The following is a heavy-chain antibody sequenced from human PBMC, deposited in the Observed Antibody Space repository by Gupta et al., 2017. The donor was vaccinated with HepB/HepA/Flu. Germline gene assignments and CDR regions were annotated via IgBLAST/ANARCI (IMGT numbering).Heavy chain of an antibody. CDR3: ARELGATGSYYYGMDV. CDR2: IKSNIEGGIR. CDR1: GFSSTDAW. V-gene: IGHV3-15*02. Sequence: VQLVESGGALVNPGGSLRLSCAASGFSSTDAWMTWVRQVPGKGLEWVGRIKSNIEGGIREDAGPGKGRFTISRDDSKNTLYLQMNSIKREEKSIYYCARELGATGSYYYGMDVWGQGTTVTVS. J-gene: IGHJ6*02. D-gene: IGHD1-26*01.